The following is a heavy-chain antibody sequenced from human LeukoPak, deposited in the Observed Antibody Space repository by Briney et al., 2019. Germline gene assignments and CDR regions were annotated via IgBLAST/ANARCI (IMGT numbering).Heavy chain of an antibody. J-gene: IGHJ4*02. V-gene: IGHV5-51*01. CDR3: ARIEGSTFEY. CDR1: GYTFTNYW. CDR2: IYPGDSER. Sequence: GESLKISCKGSGYTFTNYWIGWVRQMPGKGLEWMGIIYPGDSERKYNPSLQGQVTISADKSISTVYLQWSSLKASDTAIYYCARIEGSTFEYWGQGTLVTVSS.